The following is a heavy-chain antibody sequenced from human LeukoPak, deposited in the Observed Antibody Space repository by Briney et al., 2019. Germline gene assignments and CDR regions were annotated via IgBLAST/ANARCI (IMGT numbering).Heavy chain of an antibody. J-gene: IGHJ4*02. CDR2: IYYSGST. D-gene: IGHD2-15*01. V-gene: IGHV4-30-4*08. CDR1: GGSISSGDYY. CDR3: ARDGAARVPFDY. Sequence: ASQTLSLTCTVSGGSISSGDYYWSWIRQPPGKGLEWIGYIYYSGSTYYNPSLKSRVTISVDTSKNQFSLKLSSVTAADTAVYYCARDGAARVPFDYWGQGTLVTVSS.